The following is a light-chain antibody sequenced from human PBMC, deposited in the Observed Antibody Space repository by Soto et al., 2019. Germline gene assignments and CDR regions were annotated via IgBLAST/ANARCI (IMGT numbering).Light chain of an antibody. J-gene: IGKJ4*01. V-gene: IGKV1-39*01. Sequence: DIQMTQSPSSLSASVGDRVTITCRASQHTSNYLNWYQQKPGKAPKILIYAASSLQSGVPSRFSGSGSRTDFPLTISSLQLEDFAVYYCQQSYSYPLTFGGGTKVDIK. CDR2: AAS. CDR3: QQSYSYPLT. CDR1: QHTSNY.